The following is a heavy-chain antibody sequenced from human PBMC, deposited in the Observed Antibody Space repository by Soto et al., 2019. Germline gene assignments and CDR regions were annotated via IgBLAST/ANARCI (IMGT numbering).Heavy chain of an antibody. V-gene: IGHV3-30*18. D-gene: IGHD6-13*01. CDR2: IAHDGGAT. J-gene: IGHJ5*02. CDR1: GFTFSTSG. CDR3: AKDWGSSGWYNWFTP. Sequence: QVQLVESGGGVVQSGRSLRLSCAASGFTFSTSGMHWIRQAPGKGLEWVAMIAHDGGATYYVDSVKGRFTISRDTDKNTLQLQMDSPRPEDTATYDCAKDWGSSGWYNWFTPWGQGTLVTVSS.